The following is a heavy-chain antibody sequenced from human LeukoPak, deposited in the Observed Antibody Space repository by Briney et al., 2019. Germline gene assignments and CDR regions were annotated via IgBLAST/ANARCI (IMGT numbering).Heavy chain of an antibody. J-gene: IGHJ4*02. D-gene: IGHD2-2*01. V-gene: IGHV1-69*13. CDR3: ARDRKSGLSYASEY. CDR1: GGTFSRYA. CDR2: IIPTFGTT. Sequence: ASVKASCKASGGTFSRYAVSWVRQAPGQGLEWMGGIIPTFGTTNYAQKFQGRVTITAEESATTAYMELSSLRFEDTAVYYCARDRKSGLSYASEYWGQGTLVTVSS.